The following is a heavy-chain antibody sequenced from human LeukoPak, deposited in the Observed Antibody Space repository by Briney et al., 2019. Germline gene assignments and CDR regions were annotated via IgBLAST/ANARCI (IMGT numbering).Heavy chain of an antibody. CDR1: GDSVSSNSAA. CDR3: ARERELLWFGELLYYFDY. J-gene: IGHJ4*02. V-gene: IGHV6-1*01. Sequence: SQTLSLTCAISGDSVSSNSAAWNWIRQSPSRGLEWLGRTYYRSKWYNDYAVSVKSRITINPDTSKNQFSLQLNSVTPEDTAVYYCARERELLWFGELLYYFDYWGQGTLVTVSS. CDR2: TYYRSKWYN. D-gene: IGHD3-10*01.